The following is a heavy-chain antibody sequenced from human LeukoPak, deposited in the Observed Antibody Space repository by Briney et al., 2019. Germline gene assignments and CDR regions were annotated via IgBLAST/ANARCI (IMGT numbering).Heavy chain of an antibody. J-gene: IGHJ4*02. D-gene: IGHD6-19*01. V-gene: IGHV1-2*02. CDR1: GYTFTGYY. CDR3: ARASGYSSDCPDY. CDR2: INPNSGGT. Sequence: ASVKVSCKASGYTFTGYYMHWVRQAPGQGLEWMGWINPNSGGTNYAQKFQGRVTMTRDTSISTAYMELSRLRSDDTAVYYCARASGYSSDCPDYWGQGTLVTVSS.